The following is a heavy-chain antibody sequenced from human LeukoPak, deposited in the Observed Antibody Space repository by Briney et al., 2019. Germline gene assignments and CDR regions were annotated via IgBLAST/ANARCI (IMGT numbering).Heavy chain of an antibody. CDR3: ARTKCSSTSCYTFGSWFDP. CDR2: INPNSGDT. D-gene: IGHD2-2*02. V-gene: IGHV1-2*06. Sequence: ASVKVSCKASGYTFTGYHMHWVRQAPGQGLEWMGRINPNSGDTNYAQKFQGRVTMTRDTSISTAYMDLSRLRSDDTAVYYCARTKCSSTSCYTFGSWFDPWGQGTLVTVSS. CDR1: GYTFTGYH. J-gene: IGHJ5*02.